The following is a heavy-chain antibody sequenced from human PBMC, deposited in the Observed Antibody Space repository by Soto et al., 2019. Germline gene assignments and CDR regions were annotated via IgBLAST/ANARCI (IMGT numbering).Heavy chain of an antibody. V-gene: IGHV4-34*01. Sequence: QVQLQQWGAGLLKPSETLSLTCAVYGGSFSGYYWSWIRQPPGKGLEWIGEINHSGSTNYNPSLKRRVTISVDTPKNQFSLKLSSVTAADKAVYYCARDNGDSYCYIDYWGQGTLVTVSS. D-gene: IGHD5-18*01. CDR3: ARDNGDSYCYIDY. CDR2: INHSGST. J-gene: IGHJ4*02. CDR1: GGSFSGYY.